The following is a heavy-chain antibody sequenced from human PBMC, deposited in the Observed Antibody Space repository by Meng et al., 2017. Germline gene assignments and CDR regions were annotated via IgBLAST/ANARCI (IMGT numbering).Heavy chain of an antibody. V-gene: IGHV1-8*01. Sequence: ASVKVSCKASGYTFTSYDINWVRQATGQGLEWMGWMYPNSGNTGYAQKFQGRVTMTRNTSISTAYMELSSLRSEDTAVYYCATYYYDSSGYFNAFDIWGQGTMVTVSS. CDR2: MYPNSGNT. CDR3: ATYYYDSSGYFNAFDI. CDR1: GYTFTSYD. J-gene: IGHJ3*02. D-gene: IGHD3-22*01.